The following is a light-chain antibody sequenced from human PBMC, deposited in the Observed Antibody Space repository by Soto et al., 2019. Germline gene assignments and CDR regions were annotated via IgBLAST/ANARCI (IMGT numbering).Light chain of an antibody. Sequence: IQLTQTPSSLSASVGERVTITCRASQGISSFLAWYQQKPGKAPKLLIYAASSLQSGVPSRFSGSGFGTDFTLTITSLQPEDFATYYCHQVESYPSTFGGGTKVEMK. CDR1: QGISSF. V-gene: IGKV1-9*01. CDR3: HQVESYPST. J-gene: IGKJ4*01. CDR2: AAS.